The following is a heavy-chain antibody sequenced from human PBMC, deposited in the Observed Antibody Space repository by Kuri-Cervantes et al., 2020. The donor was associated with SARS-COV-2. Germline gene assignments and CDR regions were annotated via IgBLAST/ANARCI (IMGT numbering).Heavy chain of an antibody. V-gene: IGHV3-30*04. Sequence: GESLKISCAASGFTFSSYAMHWVRQAPGKGLEWVAVISYDGSNKYYADSVKGRFTISRDNSKNTLYLQMNSLRAEDTAVYYCARGPLDIVVVPAATYWGQGTLVNGSS. J-gene: IGHJ4*02. CDR3: ARGPLDIVVVPAATY. CDR2: ISYDGSNK. D-gene: IGHD2-2*01. CDR1: GFTFSSYA.